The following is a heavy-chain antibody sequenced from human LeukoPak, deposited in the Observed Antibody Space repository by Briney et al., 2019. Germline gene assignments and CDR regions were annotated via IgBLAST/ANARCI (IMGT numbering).Heavy chain of an antibody. V-gene: IGHV4-4*07. CDR2: IYTSGST. J-gene: IGHJ4*02. Sequence: SETLSLTCSVSGGSISSYHWSWIRQPAGKGPEWIGRIYTSGSTNYNPSLKSRVTMSVDTSKNQFSLQLTSVTAAADTAVYYCASLPPSDYWGQGTLVTVSS. CDR1: GGSISSYH. CDR3: ASLPPSDY.